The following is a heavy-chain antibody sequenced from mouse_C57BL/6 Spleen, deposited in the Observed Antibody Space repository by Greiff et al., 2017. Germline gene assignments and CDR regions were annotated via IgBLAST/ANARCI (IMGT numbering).Heavy chain of an antibody. J-gene: IGHJ2*01. CDR2: IDPEDGDT. CDR1: GFNIKDYY. D-gene: IGHD2-12*01. Sequence: AQLQQSGAELVRPGASVKLSCTASGFNIKDYYMHWVKQRPEQGLEWIGRIDPEDGDTEYAPKFQGKATMTADTSSNTAYLQLSSLTSEDTAVFYCTTVLYCALYYFDDGGPGTTLTVSS. CDR3: TTVLYCALYYFDD. V-gene: IGHV14-1*01.